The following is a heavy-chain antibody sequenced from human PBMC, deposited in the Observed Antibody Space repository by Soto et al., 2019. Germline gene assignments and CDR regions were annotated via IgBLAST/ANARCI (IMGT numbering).Heavy chain of an antibody. Sequence: QVHLVQSGAEVKKPGASVKVSCKGSGYAFTTYGITWVRQAPGQGLEWMGWISAHNGNTNYAQKLPGRVTGTRDTSTSTACMELRSLRSDDTAVYYCARGRYGDYWGQGALVTVSS. CDR3: ARGRYGDY. D-gene: IGHD1-1*01. CDR1: GYAFTTYG. J-gene: IGHJ4*02. V-gene: IGHV1-18*01. CDR2: ISAHNGNT.